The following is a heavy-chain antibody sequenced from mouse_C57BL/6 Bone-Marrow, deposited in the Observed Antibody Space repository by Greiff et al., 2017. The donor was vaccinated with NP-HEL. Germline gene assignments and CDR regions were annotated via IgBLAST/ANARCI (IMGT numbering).Heavy chain of an antibody. J-gene: IGHJ2*01. D-gene: IGHD2-3*01. CDR1: GYTFTSYG. CDR2: IYPRSGNT. CDR3: ARKGRWLLPFDY. V-gene: IGHV1-81*01. Sequence: VKLQESGAELARPGASVKLSCKASGYTFTSYGISWVKQRTGQGLEWIGEIYPRSGNTYYNEKFKGKATLTADKSSSTAYMELRSLTSEDSAVYFCARKGRWLLPFDYWGQGTTLTVSS.